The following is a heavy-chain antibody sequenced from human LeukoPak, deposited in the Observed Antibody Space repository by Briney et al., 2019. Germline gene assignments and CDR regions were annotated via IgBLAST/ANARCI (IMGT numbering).Heavy chain of an antibody. CDR2: INPNSGGT. Sequence: ASVKVSCKASGYTFTGYYMHWVRQAPGQGLEWMGWINPNSGGTNYAQKFQGRVTMTRDTSISTAYMELRRLRSDDTAVYYCARDYSSSWKNWFDPWGQGTLVTVSS. CDR3: ARDYSSSWKNWFDP. V-gene: IGHV1-2*02. J-gene: IGHJ5*02. D-gene: IGHD6-13*01. CDR1: GYTFTGYY.